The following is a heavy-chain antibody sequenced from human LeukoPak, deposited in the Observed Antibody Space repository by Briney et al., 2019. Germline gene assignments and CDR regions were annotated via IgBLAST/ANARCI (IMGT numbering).Heavy chain of an antibody. J-gene: IGHJ5*02. CDR1: GRSISSYY. CDR2: IYYSGST. Sequence: SETLSLTCTVSGRSISSYYWSWIRQPPGKGLEWIGYIYYSGSTNYRPSLKSRVTISVDTSKNQFSLKLNSVTAADTGVYYCARGGYYGSGNDFRFDPWGQGTLVTVSS. D-gene: IGHD3-10*01. CDR3: ARGGYYGSGNDFRFDP. V-gene: IGHV4-59*01.